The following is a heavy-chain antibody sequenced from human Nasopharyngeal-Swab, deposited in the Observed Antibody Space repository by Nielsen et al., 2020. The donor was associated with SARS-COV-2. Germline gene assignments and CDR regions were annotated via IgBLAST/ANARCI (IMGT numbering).Heavy chain of an antibody. CDR3: ARASYYDFWSGYYRSDYYGMDV. V-gene: IGHV4-30-2*01. CDR2: IYHSGST. Sequence: LRLSCAVSGGSISSGGYSWSWIRQPPGKGLEWIGYIYHSGSTYYNPSLKSRVTISVDRSKNQFSLKLSSVTAADTAVYYCARASYYDFWSGYYRSDYYGMDVWGQGTTVTVSS. CDR1: GGSISSGGYS. J-gene: IGHJ6*02. D-gene: IGHD3-3*01.